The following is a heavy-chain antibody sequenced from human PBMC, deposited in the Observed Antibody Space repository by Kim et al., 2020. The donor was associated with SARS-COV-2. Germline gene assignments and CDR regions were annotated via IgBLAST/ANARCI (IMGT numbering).Heavy chain of an antibody. CDR2: ISYDGSNK. D-gene: IGHD1-26*01. J-gene: IGHJ6*02. CDR3: AKDRELYYYYGMYV. V-gene: IGHV3-30*18. CDR1: GFTFSSYG. Sequence: GGSLRLSCAASGFTFSSYGMHWVRQAPGKGLEWVAVISYDGSNKYYADSVKGRFTISRDNSKNTLYLQMNSLRAEDTAVYYCAKDRELYYYYGMYVWGEG.